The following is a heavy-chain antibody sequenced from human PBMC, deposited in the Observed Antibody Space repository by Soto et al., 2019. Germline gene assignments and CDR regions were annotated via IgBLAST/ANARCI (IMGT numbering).Heavy chain of an antibody. CDR1: GFIFSGSG. V-gene: IGHV3-30*03. CDR3: ARWVGGSMYDNSGKYDS. D-gene: IGHD3-22*01. CDR2: VSNDGIRK. J-gene: IGHJ5*01. Sequence: QVQLVEPGGGVVQPGRSLRLTCAASGFIFSGSGMHWVRQAPGKGLEWVALVSNDGIRKYYGDSVKGRFTISRDNAENPLYLQMNSLRAEDTAVYYCARWVGGSMYDNSGKYDSWGQGTLVTVSS.